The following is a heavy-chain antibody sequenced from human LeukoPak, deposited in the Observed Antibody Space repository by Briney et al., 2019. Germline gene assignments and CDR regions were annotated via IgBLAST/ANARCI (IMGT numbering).Heavy chain of an antibody. V-gene: IGHV3-23*01. Sequence: GGSLRLSCAASGFTFSSYAMSWVRQAPGKGLEWVSATSGSGGRTYYADSVKGRFTISRDNSKNTLYLQMNSLRAEDTAVYYCAKSPAAYYFDYWGQGTLVTVSS. CDR2: TSGSGGRT. CDR3: AKSPAAYYFDY. CDR1: GFTFSSYA. D-gene: IGHD6-13*01. J-gene: IGHJ4*02.